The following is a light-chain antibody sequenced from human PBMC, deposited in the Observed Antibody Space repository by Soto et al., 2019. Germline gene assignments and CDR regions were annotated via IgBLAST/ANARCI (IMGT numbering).Light chain of an antibody. CDR2: AAS. CDR3: QQYASSPQT. J-gene: IGKJ1*01. CDR1: QSLSSH. Sequence: EIVMTQSPATLSVSPGERATLSCRASQSLSSHLAWYQQIPGQAPRLLIYAASTRATGIPARFSGSGSGTDFTLIINRLEPEDFAVYSCQQYASSPQTFGQGTKV. V-gene: IGKV3-15*01.